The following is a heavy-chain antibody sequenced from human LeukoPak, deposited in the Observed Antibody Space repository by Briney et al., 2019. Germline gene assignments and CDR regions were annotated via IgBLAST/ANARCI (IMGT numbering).Heavy chain of an antibody. Sequence: PGGSLRLSCEASGFTFSNYAIHWVRQTPGKGLEWVAAISSDGVEKHYADSVKGRFTISRDNSKSTLYLNMNSLRAEDTALYYCAREGHYDILTGYSPVEYYFYYMDVWGKGTTVTVSS. V-gene: IGHV3-30*04. CDR3: AREGHYDILTGYSPVEYYFYYMDV. J-gene: IGHJ6*03. CDR1: GFTFSNYA. D-gene: IGHD3-9*01. CDR2: ISSDGVEK.